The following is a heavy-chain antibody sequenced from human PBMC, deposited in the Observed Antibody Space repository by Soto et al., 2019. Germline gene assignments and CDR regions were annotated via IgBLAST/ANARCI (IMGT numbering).Heavy chain of an antibody. CDR1: GFSLSTSGVG. Sequence: QITLKESGPTLVKPTQTLTLTCTFSGFSLSTSGVGVGWIRQPPGKTPEWLALIYWDDDKRYSPSLKSRLTITKDTSKNQVVLTMTNMDPVDTATYYCAHRQGYDVLTGHPYCFDYWGQGTLVTVSS. V-gene: IGHV2-5*02. CDR3: AHRQGYDVLTGHPYCFDY. D-gene: IGHD3-9*01. CDR2: IYWDDDK. J-gene: IGHJ4*02.